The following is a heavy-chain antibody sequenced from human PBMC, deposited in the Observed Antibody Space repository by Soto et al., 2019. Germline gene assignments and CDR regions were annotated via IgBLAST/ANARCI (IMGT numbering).Heavy chain of an antibody. CDR2: ISWNSGSI. D-gene: IGHD2-15*01. J-gene: IGHJ6*02. V-gene: IGHV3-9*01. CDR1: GFTFDDYA. CDR3: AKDLGGYCSGGSCYSGYYYGMDV. Sequence: GGSLRLSCAASGFTFDDYAMHWVRQAPGKGLEWVSGISWNSGSIGYADSVKGRFTISRDNAKNSLYLQMNSLRAEDTALYYCAKDLGGYCSGGSCYSGYYYGMDVWGQGTTVTVSS.